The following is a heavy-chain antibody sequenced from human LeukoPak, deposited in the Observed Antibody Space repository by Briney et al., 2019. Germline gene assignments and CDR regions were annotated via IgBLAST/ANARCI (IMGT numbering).Heavy chain of an antibody. J-gene: IGHJ5*02. CDR3: ARAGIPGYCTNVTCSNWLDP. CDR1: GDTFTTYA. Sequence: SVKVSCKASGDTFTTYAIIWVRQAPGQGLEWMGEIIPMFDTPNYAQRLQGRVTITADKSTKTAYMELTSLRSEDTAVYYCARAGIPGYCTNVTCSNWLDPWGQGTLVTVSS. D-gene: IGHD2-8*01. CDR2: IIPMFDTP. V-gene: IGHV1-69*06.